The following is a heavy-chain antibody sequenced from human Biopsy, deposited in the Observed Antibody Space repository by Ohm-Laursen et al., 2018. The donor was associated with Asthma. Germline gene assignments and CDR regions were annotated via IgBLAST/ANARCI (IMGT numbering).Heavy chain of an antibody. CDR2: GGSYYDGGLK. D-gene: IGHD3-3*01. Sequence: SLRLSCTASGFTFRSYAMHWVRQAPGKGLEWVAVGGSYYDGGLKYYADSVNGRFTVSRDDPKNTLYLQMNSLRPDDTAVYYCARDVMEWYLPAFDFWGQGTLVTVSS. CDR1: GFTFRSYA. J-gene: IGHJ4*02. V-gene: IGHV3-30-3*01. CDR3: ARDVMEWYLPAFDF.